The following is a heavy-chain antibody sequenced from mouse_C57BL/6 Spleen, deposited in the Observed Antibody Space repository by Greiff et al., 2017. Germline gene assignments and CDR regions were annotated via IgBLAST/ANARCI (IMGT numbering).Heavy chain of an antibody. V-gene: IGHV1-69*01. J-gene: IGHJ2*01. Sequence: VQLQQPGAELVMPGASVKLSCKASGYTFTSYWMHWVKQRPGQGLEWIGEIDPSDSYTNYNQKFKGKSTLTVDKSSSTAYMQLSRLTSEDSAVYYCARGDSSGVDYWGQGTTLTVSS. CDR3: ARGDSSGVDY. CDR2: IDPSDSYT. CDR1: GYTFTSYW. D-gene: IGHD3-2*02.